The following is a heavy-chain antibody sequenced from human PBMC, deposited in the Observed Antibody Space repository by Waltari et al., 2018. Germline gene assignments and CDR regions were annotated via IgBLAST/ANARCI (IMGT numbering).Heavy chain of an antibody. V-gene: IGHV3-7*01. Sequence: VRRVVAGGGWVQPGGSLGLSCGASGFTWNTLGMSWIRQAPGKGLEWVASINQDGSDRRYVDSVKDRFTISRDNARNSLFLQMNSLTAEDTAMYYCARVPYYINIWFDSWGQGTLVTVSS. CDR3: ARVPYYINIWFDS. CDR2: INQDGSDR. D-gene: IGHD3-22*01. CDR1: GFTWNTLG. J-gene: IGHJ5*01.